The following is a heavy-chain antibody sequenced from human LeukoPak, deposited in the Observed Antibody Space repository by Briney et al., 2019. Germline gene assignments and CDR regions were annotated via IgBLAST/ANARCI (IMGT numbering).Heavy chain of an antibody. CDR3: ARVSRYYYDSSGYSDY. Sequence: ASVKVSCKASGCTFTNYGISWVRQAPGQGLEWIGWISAYNGNTNYAQKLQGRVTRTTDTSTSTAHMELRSLRSDDTAVYYCARVSRYYYDSSGYSDYWGQGTLVTVSS. CDR2: ISAYNGNT. V-gene: IGHV1-18*01. CDR1: GCTFTNYG. J-gene: IGHJ4*02. D-gene: IGHD3-22*01.